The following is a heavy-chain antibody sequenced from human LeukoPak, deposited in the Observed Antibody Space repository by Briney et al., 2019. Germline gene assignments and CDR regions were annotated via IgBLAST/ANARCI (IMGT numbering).Heavy chain of an antibody. CDR3: ARDTAARRPFDY. CDR1: GFTFSSYS. CDR2: MGNISSYI. J-gene: IGHJ4*02. V-gene: IGHV3-21*01. Sequence: GESLRLSCAASGFTFSSYSMNWVRQAAGNRLEWVASMGNISSYIYYPDSVKGRFTISRDNAKNSLYLQMNSLRAEDTAVYYCARDTAARRPFDYWGQGHLVTVSS. D-gene: IGHD6-6*01.